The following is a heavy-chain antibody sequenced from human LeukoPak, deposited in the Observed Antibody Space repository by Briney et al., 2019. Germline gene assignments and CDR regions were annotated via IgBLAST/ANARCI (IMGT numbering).Heavy chain of an antibody. J-gene: IGHJ2*01. D-gene: IGHD3-22*01. CDR2: ISYSGGST. CDR3: AKVEYYDSTGQAFRPWYFDL. V-gene: IGHV3-23*01. CDR1: GVTFSSYA. Sequence: AGTLSLSCAVSGVTFSSYAISWVRLAPGQGLEWVSFISYSGGSTYYADSVKGRFTISRDNSRNSPYLQMSSLRDEDTPVYYCAKVEYYDSTGQAFRPWYFDLWRGGTLVSVSS.